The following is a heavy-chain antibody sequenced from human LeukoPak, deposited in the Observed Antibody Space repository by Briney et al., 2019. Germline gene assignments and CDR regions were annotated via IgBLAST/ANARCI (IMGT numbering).Heavy chain of an antibody. Sequence: ASVKASCKASGGTFSSYAISWVRQAPGQGLEWMGRIIPIFGTANYAQKFQDRVTITTDESTSTAYMELSSLRSEDTAVYYCARGENYYYDSSGYYTFWGQGTLVTVSS. CDR2: IIPIFGTA. CDR3: ARGENYYYDSSGYYTF. V-gene: IGHV1-69*05. CDR1: GGTFSSYA. D-gene: IGHD3-22*01. J-gene: IGHJ4*02.